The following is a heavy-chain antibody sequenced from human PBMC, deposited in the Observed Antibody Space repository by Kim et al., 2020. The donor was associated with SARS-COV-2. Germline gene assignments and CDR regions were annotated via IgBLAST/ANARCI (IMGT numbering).Heavy chain of an antibody. CDR2: IIPIFGTA. D-gene: IGHD6-6*01. CDR3: VQGGRSMTVRLWYFDL. CDR1: GGTFSSYA. J-gene: IGHJ2*01. V-gene: IGHV1-69*13. Sequence: SVKVSCKASGGTFSSYAISWVRQAPGQGLEWMGGIIPIFGTANYAQKFQGRVTITADESTSTAYMELSSLRSEDTAVYYCVQGGRSMTVRLWYFDLWGRSTLVTVSS.